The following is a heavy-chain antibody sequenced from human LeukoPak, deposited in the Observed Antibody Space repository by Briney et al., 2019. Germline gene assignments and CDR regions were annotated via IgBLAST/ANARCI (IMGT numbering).Heavy chain of an antibody. CDR1: GFTFSSYS. Sequence: GGSLRLSCTASGFTFSSYSMSWVRQGPGTGLEWVSAISGSGDTTFYADSVKGRFTIYRDNSKKTLYLQVNSLRAEDTAVYFCAKELTTERTPGVDSWGQGTLVTVSS. CDR3: AKELTTERTPGVDS. J-gene: IGHJ4*02. V-gene: IGHV3-23*01. D-gene: IGHD4-17*01. CDR2: ISGSGDTT.